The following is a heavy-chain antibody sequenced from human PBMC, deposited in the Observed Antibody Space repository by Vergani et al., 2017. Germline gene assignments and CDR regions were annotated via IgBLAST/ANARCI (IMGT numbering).Heavy chain of an antibody. D-gene: IGHD5-12*01. Sequence: EVQLLESGGDLVQPGGSLRLSCAASGFTFNHYAMNWVRQAPGKGLEWVSGISGSGGSTYYAGSVKGRFTISRDSSKNTLYLQMNSLSAGDTAVYYCAKANTRNSGYDYLYYYHAIDVWGQGTTVTVSS. CDR2: ISGSGGST. CDR1: GFTFNHYA. CDR3: AKANTRNSGYDYLYYYHAIDV. J-gene: IGHJ6*02. V-gene: IGHV3-23*01.